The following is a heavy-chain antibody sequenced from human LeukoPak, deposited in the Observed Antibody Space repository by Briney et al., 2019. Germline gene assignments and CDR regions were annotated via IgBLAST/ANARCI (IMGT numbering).Heavy chain of an antibody. J-gene: IGHJ4*02. D-gene: IGHD3-22*01. V-gene: IGHV4-34*01. Sequence: SETLSLTCAVYGGSFSGYYWSWIRQPPGKGLEWIGEINHSGSTNYDPSLKSRVTISVDTSKNQFSLKLSSVTAADTAVYYCARLRTYYYDSSGYFDYWGQGTLVTVSS. CDR2: INHSGST. CDR1: GGSFSGYY. CDR3: ARLRTYYYDSSGYFDY.